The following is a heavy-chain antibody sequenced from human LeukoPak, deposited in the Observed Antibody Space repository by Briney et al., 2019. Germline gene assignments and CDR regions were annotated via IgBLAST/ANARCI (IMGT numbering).Heavy chain of an antibody. Sequence: GASVKVSCKASGYTFTGYYLFWVRQAPGQGLDWMGWINPNTGDTKYGQKFQGRVTLTRDTSIRTTYMELSSLRSDDTAVYYCVRDERYCNGDNHYPDLGYWGQGTLVTVSS. J-gene: IGHJ4*02. CDR1: GYTFTGYY. CDR2: INPNTGDT. D-gene: IGHD2-15*01. V-gene: IGHV1-2*02. CDR3: VRDERYCNGDNHYPDLGY.